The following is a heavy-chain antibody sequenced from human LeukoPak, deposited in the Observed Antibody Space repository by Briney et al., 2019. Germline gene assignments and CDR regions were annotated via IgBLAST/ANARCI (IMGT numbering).Heavy chain of an antibody. Sequence: ASETVSCKASGYTFSSNGISWVRQAPGQGLEWMGWISAYNGNTNYEHKFQGRVTMTTDTSTSTAYMELRSLRSDDTAVYYCARHKPYGSGSFDTFGIWGQGTMVTV. J-gene: IGHJ3*02. CDR1: GYTFSSNG. CDR3: ARHKPYGSGSFDTFGI. CDR2: ISAYNGNT. D-gene: IGHD3-10*01. V-gene: IGHV1-18*01.